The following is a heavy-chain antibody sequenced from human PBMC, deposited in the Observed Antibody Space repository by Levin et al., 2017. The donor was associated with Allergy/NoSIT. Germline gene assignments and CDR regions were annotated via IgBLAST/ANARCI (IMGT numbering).Heavy chain of an antibody. CDR1: GFAFSSYA. CDR2: IGGSGGST. J-gene: IGHJ4*02. Sequence: GGSLRLSCAASGFAFSSYAMSWVRQSPGKGLEWVSTIGGSGGSTYYADSVKGRFTISRDNSKNTLYLQMNSLRAEDTAVYYCAKGRGTSTSCYDYWGQGTLVTVSS. CDR3: AKGRGTSTSCYDY. V-gene: IGHV3-23*01. D-gene: IGHD2-2*01.